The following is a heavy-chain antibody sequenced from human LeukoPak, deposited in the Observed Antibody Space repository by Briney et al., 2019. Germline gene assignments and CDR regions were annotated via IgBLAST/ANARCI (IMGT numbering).Heavy chain of an antibody. V-gene: IGHV1-69*04. Sequence: RGASVRVSCKASGGTFSSYAISWVRQAPGQGLEWMGRIIPILGIANYAQKFQGRVTITADKSTSTAYMELSSLRSEDTAVYYCARDRWGFGDLNGAYWGQGTLVTVSS. CDR3: ARDRWGFGDLNGAY. CDR2: IIPILGIA. D-gene: IGHD3-10*01. J-gene: IGHJ4*02. CDR1: GGTFSSYA.